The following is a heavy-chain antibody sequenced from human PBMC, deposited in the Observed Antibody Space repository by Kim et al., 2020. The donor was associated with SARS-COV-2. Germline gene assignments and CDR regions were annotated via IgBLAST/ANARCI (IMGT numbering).Heavy chain of an antibody. V-gene: IGHV4-38-2*02. J-gene: IGHJ6*02. CDR2: IYHSGST. CDR1: GYSISSGYY. D-gene: IGHD3-10*02. CDR3: ARVLFGESYGMDV. Sequence: SETLSLTCTVSGYSISSGYYWGWIRQPPGKGLEWIGSIYHSGSTYYNPSLKSRVTISVDTSKNQFSLKLSSVTAADTAVYYCARVLFGESYGMDVWGQGTTVTVSS.